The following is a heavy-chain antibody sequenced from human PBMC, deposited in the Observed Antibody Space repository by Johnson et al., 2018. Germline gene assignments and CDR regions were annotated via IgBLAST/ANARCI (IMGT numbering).Heavy chain of an antibody. CDR3: TTNSLTYYEFWSGPGDV. CDR2: IKSKTDGGTI. J-gene: IGHJ6*02. CDR1: GFTFSNAW. Sequence: EVQLVESGGGLVKPGGSLRLSCAASGFTFSNAWMSWVRQAPGKGLEWVGRIKSKTDGGTIDYVAPVKGRFTISREDSKNTLYLQMNSLKTEDTAVYYCTTNSLTYYEFWSGPGDVWGQGTTVTVSS. V-gene: IGHV3-15*01. D-gene: IGHD3-3*01.